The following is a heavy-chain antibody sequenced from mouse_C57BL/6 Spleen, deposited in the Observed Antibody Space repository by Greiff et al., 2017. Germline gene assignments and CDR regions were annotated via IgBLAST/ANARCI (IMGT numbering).Heavy chain of an antibody. CDR3: TRYGNYSFAC. D-gene: IGHD2-1*01. CDR1: GYTFTDYE. J-gene: IGHJ3*01. CDR2: IDPETGGT. V-gene: IGHV1-15*01. Sequence: QVQLQQSGAELVRPGASVTLSCKASGYTFTDYEMHWVKQTPVHGLEWIGAIDPETGGTAYNQKFKGKAILTADKSSSTAYMELRSLTSEDSAVYYCTRYGNYSFACWGKGTLVTVAA.